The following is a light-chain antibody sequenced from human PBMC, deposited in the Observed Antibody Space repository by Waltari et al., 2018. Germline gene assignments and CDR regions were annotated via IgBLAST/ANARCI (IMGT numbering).Light chain of an antibody. Sequence: SSELTQDPAVSVALGQTVRITCQGDILRTYFASWYKQRPGKAPTLAMFGRNTRPSGIPDRFSGSTSGITASLTITGAQAEDEADYYCCSRDSGGYVFGPGTSVTVL. V-gene: IGLV3-19*01. J-gene: IGLJ1*01. CDR1: ILRTYF. CDR2: GRN. CDR3: CSRDSGGYV.